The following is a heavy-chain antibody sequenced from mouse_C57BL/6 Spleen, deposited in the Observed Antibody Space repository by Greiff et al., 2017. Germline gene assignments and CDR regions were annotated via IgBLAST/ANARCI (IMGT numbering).Heavy chain of an antibody. J-gene: IGHJ2*01. CDR2: IDPETGGT. CDR3: TSRSYVYFDY. CDR1: GYTFTDYE. D-gene: IGHD1-1*01. V-gene: IGHV1-15*01. Sequence: VKLMESGAELVRPGASVTLSCKASGYTFTDYEMHWVKQTPVHGLEWIGAIDPETGGTAYNQKFKGKAILTADKSSSTAYMELRSLTSEDSAVYYCTSRSYVYFDYWGQGTTLTVSS.